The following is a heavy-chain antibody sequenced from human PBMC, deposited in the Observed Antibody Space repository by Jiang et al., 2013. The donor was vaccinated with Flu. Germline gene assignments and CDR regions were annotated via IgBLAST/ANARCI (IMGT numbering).Heavy chain of an antibody. D-gene: IGHD2-15*01. Sequence: EWVGFIRSKAYGGTTEYAASVKGRFTISRDDSKSIAYLQMNSLKTEDTAVYYCTRVPDALVLTDYWGQGTLVTVSS. CDR2: IRSKAYGGTT. J-gene: IGHJ4*02. CDR3: TRVPDALVLTDY. V-gene: IGHV3-49*02.